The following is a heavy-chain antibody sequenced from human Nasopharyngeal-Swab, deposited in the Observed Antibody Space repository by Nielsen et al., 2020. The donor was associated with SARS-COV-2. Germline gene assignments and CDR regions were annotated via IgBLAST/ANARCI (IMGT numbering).Heavy chain of an antibody. CDR2: IYYSGST. CDR3: AREVVTDGYSSSWYYYYGMDV. CDR1: GYSISSGYY. D-gene: IGHD6-13*01. V-gene: IGHV4-38-2*02. J-gene: IGHJ6*02. Sequence: SETLSLTCTVSGYSISSGYYWGWIRQPPGQGLEWIGSIYYSGSTYYNPSLKSRVTISVDTSKNQFSLKLSSVTAADTAVYYCAREVVTDGYSSSWYYYYGMDVWGQGTTVTVSS.